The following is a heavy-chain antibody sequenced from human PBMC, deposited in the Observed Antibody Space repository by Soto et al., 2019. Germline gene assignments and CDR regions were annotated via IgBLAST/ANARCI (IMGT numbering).Heavy chain of an antibody. CDR2: IYYSGST. D-gene: IGHD3-22*01. V-gene: IGHV4-39*01. CDR3: ARHSATSASWAYDSSGYYYLDY. Sequence: NPSETLSLTCTVSGGSISSSSYYWGWIRQPPGKGLEWIGSIYYSGSTYYNPSLKSRVTISVDTSKNQFSLKLSSVTAADTAVYYCARHSATSASWAYDSSGYYYLDYWGQGTLVTVSS. CDR1: GGSISSSSYY. J-gene: IGHJ4*02.